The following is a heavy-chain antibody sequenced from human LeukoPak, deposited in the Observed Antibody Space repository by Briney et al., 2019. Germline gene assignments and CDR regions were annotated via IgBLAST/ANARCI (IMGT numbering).Heavy chain of an antibody. CDR1: GGSVTNSSYD. V-gene: IGHV4-39*01. CDR2: IYSSGST. D-gene: IGHD5-18*01. CDR3: ARHVGYGNNWFDP. J-gene: IGHJ5*02. Sequence: PSETLSLTCTVSGGSVTNSSYDWAWIRQPPGKGLKWIGSIYSSGSTYYNPSLKSRVIISVDTSKNQFSLKMSSVTAADTAVYYCARHVGYGNNWFDPWGQGTLVTVSS.